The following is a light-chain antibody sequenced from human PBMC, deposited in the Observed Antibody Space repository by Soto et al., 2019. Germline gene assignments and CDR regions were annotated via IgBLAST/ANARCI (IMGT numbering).Light chain of an antibody. Sequence: QSVLTQPPSVSGAPGQRVSISCTGSSSNIGAGYNVPWYQQLPGTAPKLLIYDNNNRPSGVPDRFSGSKSGTSASLAITGLQAEDEADYYCQSYDTSLSGFYVFGTGTKVTVL. CDR3: QSYDTSLSGFYV. V-gene: IGLV1-40*01. CDR1: SSNIGAGYN. J-gene: IGLJ1*01. CDR2: DNN.